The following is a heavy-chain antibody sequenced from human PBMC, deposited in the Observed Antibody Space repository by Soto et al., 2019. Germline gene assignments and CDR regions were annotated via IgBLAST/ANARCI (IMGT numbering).Heavy chain of an antibody. Sequence: SETLSLTCTVSGGSISDIIYCWGWIRQPPGNGLQWIGCMFYSGATYYNPSLKNRVTLSVYTSNNEFSLKLVSVTAPDTAVYYWARHNRGSPWLEQWGQGTL. CDR3: ARHNRGSPWLEQ. D-gene: IGHD2-15*01. CDR1: GGSISDIIYC. J-gene: IGHJ4*02. CDR2: MFYSGAT. V-gene: IGHV4-39*01.